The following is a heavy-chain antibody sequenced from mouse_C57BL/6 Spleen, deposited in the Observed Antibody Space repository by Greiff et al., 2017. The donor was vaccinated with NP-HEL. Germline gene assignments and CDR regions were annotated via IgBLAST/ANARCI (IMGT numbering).Heavy chain of an antibody. V-gene: IGHV5-6*01. D-gene: IGHD2-10*02. CDR3: ARLYGNVFDY. Sequence: DVQLVESGGDLVKPGGSLKLSCAASGFTFSSYGMSWVRQTPDKRLEWVATISSGGSYTYYPDSVKGRFTISRDNAKNTLYLQMSSLKSEDTAMYYCARLYGNVFDYWGQGTTLTVSS. CDR1: GFTFSSYG. J-gene: IGHJ2*01. CDR2: ISSGGSYT.